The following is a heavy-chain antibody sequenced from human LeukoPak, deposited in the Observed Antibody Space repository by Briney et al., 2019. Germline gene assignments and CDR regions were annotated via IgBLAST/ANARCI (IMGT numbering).Heavy chain of an antibody. D-gene: IGHD6-13*01. Sequence: PSATLSLTCTVSGGSISSYYWSWIRQPPGKGLEWIGYIYCSGSTNYNPSLKSRVTISVDTSKNQFSLKLSSVTAADTAVYYCARGRMQQLGAFDIWGQGTMVTVSS. CDR2: IYCSGST. CDR3: ARGRMQQLGAFDI. J-gene: IGHJ3*02. CDR1: GGSISSYY. V-gene: IGHV4-59*01.